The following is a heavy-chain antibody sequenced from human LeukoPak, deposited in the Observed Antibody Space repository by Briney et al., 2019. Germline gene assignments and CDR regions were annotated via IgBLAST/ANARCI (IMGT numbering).Heavy chain of an antibody. CDR2: ISYDGSNK. CDR1: GFTFSSYG. Sequence: AGGSLRLSCAASGFTFSSYGMHWVRQAPGKELEWVAVISYDGSNKYYADSVKGRFTISRDNSKNTLYLQMNSLRAEDTALYYCAKDGPPGYYDSSGYRNDWGQGTLVTVSS. D-gene: IGHD3-22*01. V-gene: IGHV3-30*18. J-gene: IGHJ4*02. CDR3: AKDGPPGYYDSSGYRND.